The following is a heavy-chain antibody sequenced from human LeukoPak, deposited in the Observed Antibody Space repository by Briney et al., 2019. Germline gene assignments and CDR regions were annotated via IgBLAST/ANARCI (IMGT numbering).Heavy chain of an antibody. CDR2: IWYDGSNK. CDR3: ARDPRRSSGWYSYFDY. V-gene: IGHV3-33*01. D-gene: IGHD6-19*01. J-gene: IGHJ4*02. Sequence: GRSLRLSCAASGFTFSSYGMHWVRQAPGKGLEWVAVIWYDGSNKYYADSVKGRFTISRDNSKNTLYLQMNSLRAEDTAVYYCARDPRRSSGWYSYFDYWGQGTLVTVSS. CDR1: GFTFSSYG.